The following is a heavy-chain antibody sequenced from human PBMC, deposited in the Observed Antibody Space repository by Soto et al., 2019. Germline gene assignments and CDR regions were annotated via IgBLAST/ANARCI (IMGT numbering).Heavy chain of an antibody. J-gene: IGHJ4*02. Sequence: QVQLVQSGAEVKKPGASVKVSCKTSGYTFSSYGFSWVRQAPGQGLEWIGWISGYHGNTNYAQRFRGRVTMTTDTSTSTAYMELRSLRSDDTAVYYCAREGQLGYWGQGTLVTVSS. D-gene: IGHD6-6*01. V-gene: IGHV1-18*01. CDR1: GYTFSSYG. CDR2: ISGYHGNT. CDR3: AREGQLGY.